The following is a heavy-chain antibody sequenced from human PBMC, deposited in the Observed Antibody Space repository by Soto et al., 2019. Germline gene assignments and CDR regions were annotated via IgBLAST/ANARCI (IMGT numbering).Heavy chain of an antibody. J-gene: IGHJ5*02. V-gene: IGHV4-31*03. CDR3: ARGHTNTDRLGWFAP. D-gene: IGHD3-10*01. CDR2: IYYSGST. CDR1: GGSISSGGYY. Sequence: QVQLQESGPGLVKPSQTLSLTCTVSGGSISSGGYYWSWIRQHPGKGLEWIGYIYYSGSTYYNPSLKSRVTKYVDTSKTEFSMRLSSVTAADTAWYYCARGHTNTDRLGWFAPGGQGTLVTVSS.